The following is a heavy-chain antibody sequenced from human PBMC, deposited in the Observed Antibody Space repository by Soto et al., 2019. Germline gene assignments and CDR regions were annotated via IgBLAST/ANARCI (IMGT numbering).Heavy chain of an antibody. D-gene: IGHD3-10*01. CDR2: ISGGGDTT. CDR1: GFTFNNYA. V-gene: IGHV3-23*01. CDR3: AKGRGGSGSPTHRLDF. J-gene: IGHJ4*02. Sequence: EVQLLESGGGLVQPGGSLRLSCAASGFTFNNYAMTWFRKAPVKGLEWVPAISGGGDTTSYADSVKGRFNVYRDSSKNTLYLQMSSLRAEDTDLYYCAKGRGGSGSPTHRLDFWGQGTLVTVSS.